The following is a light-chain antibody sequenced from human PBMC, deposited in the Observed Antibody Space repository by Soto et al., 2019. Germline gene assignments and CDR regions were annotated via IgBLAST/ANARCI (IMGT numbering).Light chain of an antibody. Sequence: EVVLTQSRATLSSYPGETATLSCRASQCVGTRLAWYQHKPGQAPRLLIYDASSRATGIPDRFSGGGSGTDFTLAISRLEPEDFAVYYCQQFSRYPLTFGEG. CDR1: QCVGTR. J-gene: IGKJ4*01. CDR2: DAS. V-gene: IGKV3-20*01. CDR3: QQFSRYPLT.